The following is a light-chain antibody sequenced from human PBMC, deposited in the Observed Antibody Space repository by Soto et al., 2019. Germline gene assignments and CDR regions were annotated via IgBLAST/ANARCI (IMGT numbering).Light chain of an antibody. CDR3: QQYNNWPPDRT. J-gene: IGKJ1*01. CDR1: QSVGTN. Sequence: EIVMTQSPATLSVSPGERATLSCRASQSVGTNLAWYQQKPGQAHRLLIYGASTSATGIPARFSGSGSGTEFTLTISSLQSEDFAIYFCQQYNNWPPDRTFGQGTKVEIK. V-gene: IGKV3-15*01. CDR2: GAS.